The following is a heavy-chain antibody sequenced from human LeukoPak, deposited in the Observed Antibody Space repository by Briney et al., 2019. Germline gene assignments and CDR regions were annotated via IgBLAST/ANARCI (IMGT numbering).Heavy chain of an antibody. CDR1: GFTFSSYS. D-gene: IGHD4-17*01. V-gene: IGHV3-21*01. CDR3: ARDNPTTVDYYYYGMDV. CDR2: ISSSSSYI. Sequence: GGSLRLSCVASGFTFSSYSMKWVRQAPGKGLEWVSSISSSSSYIDYADSVKGRFTISRDNAKNSLYLQMNSLRAEDTAVYYCARDNPTTVDYYYYGMDVWGQGTTVTVSS. J-gene: IGHJ6*02.